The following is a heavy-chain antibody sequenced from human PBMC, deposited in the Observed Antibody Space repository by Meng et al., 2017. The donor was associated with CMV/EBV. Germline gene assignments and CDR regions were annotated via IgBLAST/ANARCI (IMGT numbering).Heavy chain of an antibody. CDR3: AKDPRDSYYYDSSGYV. D-gene: IGHD3-22*01. Sequence: GSLRLSCAASGFTFSSYGMHWVRQAPGKGLEWVAFIRYDGSNKYYADSVKGRFTISRDNSKNTLYLQMNSLRAEDTAVYYCAKDPRDSYYYDSSGYVWGQGTLVTVSS. V-gene: IGHV3-30*02. CDR2: IRYDGSNK. J-gene: IGHJ4*02. CDR1: GFTFSSYG.